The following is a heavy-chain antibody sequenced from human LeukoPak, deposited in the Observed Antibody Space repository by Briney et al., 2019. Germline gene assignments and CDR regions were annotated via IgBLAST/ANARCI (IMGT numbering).Heavy chain of an antibody. CDR2: ISGSGGST. D-gene: IGHD2-2*01. CDR3: AKEPRPPYCSSTSCRGGAFDV. J-gene: IGHJ3*01. CDR1: GFTFSSYA. Sequence: GGSLRLSCAASGFTFSSYAMSWVRQAPGKGLEGVSAISGSGGSTYYADSVKGRFTISRDNSKNTLYLQMNSLRAEDTAVYYCAKEPRPPYCSSTSCRGGAFDVWGQGTMVTVSS. V-gene: IGHV3-23*01.